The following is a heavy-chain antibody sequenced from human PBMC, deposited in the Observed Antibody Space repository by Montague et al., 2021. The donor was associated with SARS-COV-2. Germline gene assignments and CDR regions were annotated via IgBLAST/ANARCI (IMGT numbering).Heavy chain of an antibody. V-gene: IGHV4-59*13. Sequence: SETLSLTCSVSGGSINNYYWGWVRKSPGQGQEWTGYINNSGSVTTSYNPSFKSRVSISVDTSENQFSLKLTSVTAADTAVYYCARRRGGEVFARFMCRYFDVWGRGSLVTVSS. CDR1: GGSINNYY. CDR2: INNSGSVTT. J-gene: IGHJ2*01. CDR3: ARRRGGEVFARFMCRYFDV. D-gene: IGHD3-10*02.